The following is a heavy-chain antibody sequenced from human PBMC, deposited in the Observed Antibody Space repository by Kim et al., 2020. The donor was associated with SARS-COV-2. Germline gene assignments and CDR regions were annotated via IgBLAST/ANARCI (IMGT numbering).Heavy chain of an antibody. V-gene: IGHV3-23*01. CDR3: AKVASSYWASIDY. J-gene: IGHJ4*02. D-gene: IGHD2-15*01. Sequence: YACSGKGRFTISRDNSKNTLYLQMNSLRAEDTAVYYCAKVASSYWASIDYWGQGTLVTVSS.